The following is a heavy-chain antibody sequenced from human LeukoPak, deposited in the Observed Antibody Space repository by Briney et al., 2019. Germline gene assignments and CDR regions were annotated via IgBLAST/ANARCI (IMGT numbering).Heavy chain of an antibody. D-gene: IGHD1-26*01. CDR2: ISAYNGNT. V-gene: IGHV1-18*01. CDR3: ARDRRTVGANFDY. Sequence: ASVTVSCKAAGCTFTSYGISWVRQAPGQGLEWMGWISAYNGNTNYAQKLQGRVTMTTDTSTSTAYMELRSLRSDDTAVYYCARDRRTVGANFDYWGQGTLVTVSS. CDR1: GCTFTSYG. J-gene: IGHJ4*02.